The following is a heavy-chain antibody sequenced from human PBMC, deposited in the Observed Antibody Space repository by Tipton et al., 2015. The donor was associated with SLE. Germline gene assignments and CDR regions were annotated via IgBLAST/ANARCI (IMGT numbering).Heavy chain of an antibody. D-gene: IGHD4-17*01. CDR3: ARHPTVTSFFGY. CDR1: GGSFSGYY. Sequence: TLSLTCAVYGGSFSGYYWSWIRQPPGKGLEWIGEINHSGSTNYNPSLESRVTMSVDTSKNQFSLKLSSVTAADTAVYYCARHPTVTSFFGYWGQGTLVTVSS. J-gene: IGHJ4*02. CDR2: INHSGST. V-gene: IGHV4-34*01.